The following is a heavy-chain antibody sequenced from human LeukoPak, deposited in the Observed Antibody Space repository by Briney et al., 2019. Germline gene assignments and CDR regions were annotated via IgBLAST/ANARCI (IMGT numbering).Heavy chain of an antibody. J-gene: IGHJ4*02. CDR1: GGSFSGYY. CDR3: ARGTMTTVTYYFDY. CDR2: INHSGST. Sequence: SGTLSLTCAVYGGSFSGYYWSWIRQPPGKGLEWIGEINHSGSTNYNPSLKSRVTISVDTSKNQFSLKLSSVTAADTAVYYCARGTMTTVTYYFDYWGQGTLVTDSS. D-gene: IGHD4-17*01. V-gene: IGHV4-34*01.